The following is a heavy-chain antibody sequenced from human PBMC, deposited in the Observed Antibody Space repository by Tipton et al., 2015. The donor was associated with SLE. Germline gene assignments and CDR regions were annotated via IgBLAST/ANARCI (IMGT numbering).Heavy chain of an antibody. J-gene: IGHJ4*02. Sequence: TLSLTCTVSGGSLNTYYWAWVRQPAGKGLEWIGRIYTGGNTKYNPSLESRVSLSVDTSRGQFFLEVRSVTAADTAVYYCVVCSPSSCSYFDYWGQGTPVTVSS. CDR2: IYTGGNT. V-gene: IGHV4-4*07. CDR1: GGSLNTYY. D-gene: IGHD2-2*01. CDR3: VVCSPSSCSYFDY.